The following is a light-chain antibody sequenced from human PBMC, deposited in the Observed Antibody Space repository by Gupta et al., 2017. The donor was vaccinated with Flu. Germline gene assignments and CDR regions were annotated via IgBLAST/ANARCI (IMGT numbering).Light chain of an antibody. CDR2: AAS. CDR1: EGINNF. J-gene: IGKJ5*01. Sequence: DIQLTQSPSFLSASVGDRVTITCRAREGINNFLAWYQQKPGRAPRLLIFAASILQIGVPSRVSGTQSGAEFTLTISGLQPEDFATYYGHQFTSGFGQGTRLESK. CDR3: HQFTSG. V-gene: IGKV1-9*01.